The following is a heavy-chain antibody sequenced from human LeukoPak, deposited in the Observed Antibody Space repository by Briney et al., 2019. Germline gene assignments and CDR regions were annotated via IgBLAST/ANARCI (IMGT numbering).Heavy chain of an antibody. CDR3: ARAHRPTTHFDY. V-gene: IGHV4-59*01. D-gene: IGHD1-7*01. CDR2: IYYSGST. J-gene: IGHJ4*02. Sequence: PETLSLTCTVSGGSISSYYWSWIRQPPGKGLEWIGYIYYSGSTNYNPSLKSRVTISVDTSKNQFSLKLSSVTAADTAVYYCARAHRPTTHFDYWGQGTLVTVSS. CDR1: GGSISSYY.